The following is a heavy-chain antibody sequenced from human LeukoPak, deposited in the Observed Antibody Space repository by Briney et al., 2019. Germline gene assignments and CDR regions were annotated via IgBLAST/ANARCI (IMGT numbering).Heavy chain of an antibody. Sequence: GGSLRLSCAASGFTFSSYSMNWVRQAPGKGLGGVSSISSSSSYIYYADSVKGRFTISRDNAKNSLYLQMNSLRAEGTAVYYCARASGYSYGVDAFDIWGQGTMVTVSS. CDR2: ISSSSSYI. V-gene: IGHV3-21*01. CDR3: ARASGYSYGVDAFDI. J-gene: IGHJ3*02. CDR1: GFTFSSYS. D-gene: IGHD5-18*01.